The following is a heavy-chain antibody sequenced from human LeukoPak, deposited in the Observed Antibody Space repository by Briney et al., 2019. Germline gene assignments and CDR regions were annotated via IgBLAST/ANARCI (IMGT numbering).Heavy chain of an antibody. CDR3: ARHARYCTSTCYRRNWFDP. Sequence: SETLSLTCTVSGGSISSSSYYWGWVRQPPGKGLEWIGSINYSGNTYYNASLKSRVTISVDTSKNRFSLTLSSVTAADTAVFYCARHARYCTSTCYRRNWFDPGGQGTLVTVSS. J-gene: IGHJ5*02. V-gene: IGHV4-39*01. D-gene: IGHD2-2*01. CDR2: INYSGNT. CDR1: GGSISSSSYY.